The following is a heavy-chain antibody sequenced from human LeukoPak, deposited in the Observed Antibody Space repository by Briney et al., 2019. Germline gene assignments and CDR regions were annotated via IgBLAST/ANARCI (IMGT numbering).Heavy chain of an antibody. CDR3: AKVVSGGHRDY. Sequence: ASVKVSCKASGYTFTNNDISWVRQAAGQGPEWMGWMNPRSGNTGYAQKFQGRVTMTRDTSITTAYMELSALRSEDTAVYYCAKVVSGGHRDYWGQGTLVTVSS. D-gene: IGHD2-15*01. J-gene: IGHJ4*02. V-gene: IGHV1-8*01. CDR1: GYTFTNND. CDR2: MNPRSGNT.